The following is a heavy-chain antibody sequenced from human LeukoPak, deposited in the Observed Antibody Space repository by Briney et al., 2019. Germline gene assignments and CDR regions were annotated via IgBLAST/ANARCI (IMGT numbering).Heavy chain of an antibody. J-gene: IGHJ4*02. CDR3: AREGSFTVTTYYFDY. CDR2: IWYDGSNK. Sequence: PGRSLRLSCAASGFIFSSYGMHWVRQAPGKGLEWVAVIWYDGSNKYYADSVKGRFTISRDNSKNTLYLQMNSLRAEDTAVYYCAREGSFTVTTYYFDYWGQGTLVTVSS. D-gene: IGHD4-17*01. V-gene: IGHV3-33*01. CDR1: GFIFSSYG.